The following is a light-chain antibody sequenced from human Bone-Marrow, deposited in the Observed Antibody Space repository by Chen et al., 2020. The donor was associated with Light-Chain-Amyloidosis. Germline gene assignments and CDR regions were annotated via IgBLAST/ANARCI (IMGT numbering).Light chain of an antibody. V-gene: IGKV3-15*01. Sequence: VLTQSPATLSVSPGERAPLSRRTSQSVSSNLAGYQHKTVQAPRLLIYGASSRATDFQPRFRVGGSGTDFPLTITSLQSEDSAVYYCQQYGLTFGQGTKVEIK. J-gene: IGKJ1*01. CDR3: QQYGLT. CDR2: GAS. CDR1: QSVSSN.